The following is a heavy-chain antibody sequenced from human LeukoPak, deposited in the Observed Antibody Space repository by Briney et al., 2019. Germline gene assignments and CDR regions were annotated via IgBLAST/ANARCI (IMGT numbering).Heavy chain of an antibody. CDR2: ISYDGSNK. CDR3: ASYYGSGSYYGGAFDY. J-gene: IGHJ4*02. D-gene: IGHD3-10*01. V-gene: IGHV3-30*03. Sequence: SGGSLRLSCAASGFTFSRYGMNWVRQAPGKGLEWVALISYDGSNKYYADSVKGRFTISRDDSKNTLYLQMNSLRAEDTAVYYCASYYGSGSYYGGAFDYWGQGTLVTVSS. CDR1: GFTFSRYG.